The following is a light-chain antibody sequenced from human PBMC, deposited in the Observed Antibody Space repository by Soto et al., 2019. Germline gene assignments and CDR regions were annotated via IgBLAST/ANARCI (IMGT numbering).Light chain of an antibody. V-gene: IGKV3-11*01. CDR1: QSVSSN. CDR3: QQRSSWPLT. J-gene: IGKJ4*01. Sequence: EIVMTQSPATLSVSPGERATLSCRASQSVSSNLAWYQQKPGQAPRLLIYDASNRATGIPARFSGSGSGTDFTLTISSLDPEDFAVYYCQQRSSWPLTFGGGTKVEIK. CDR2: DAS.